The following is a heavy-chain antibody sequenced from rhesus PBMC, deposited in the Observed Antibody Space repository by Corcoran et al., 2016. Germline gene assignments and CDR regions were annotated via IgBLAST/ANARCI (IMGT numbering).Heavy chain of an antibody. V-gene: IGHV4-122*02. Sequence: QVQLQESGPGLVKPSETLSLTCAVSGYSISSGYYWSWIRQPPGKGLEWIGYITYKGNTSYKPSLKSRVTIARDTSKNQFSLKLNSVTAADTAVYYCARGGSGWYSGYWGQGVLVTVSS. CDR3: ARGGSGWYSGY. CDR2: ITYKGNT. CDR1: GYSISSGYY. J-gene: IGHJ4*01. D-gene: IGHD6-31*01.